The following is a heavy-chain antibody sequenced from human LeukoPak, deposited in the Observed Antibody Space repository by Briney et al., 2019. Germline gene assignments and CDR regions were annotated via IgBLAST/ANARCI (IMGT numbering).Heavy chain of an antibody. D-gene: IGHD6-19*01. Sequence: GESLKISCKDSGDSFTSYWIGWVRQMPGKGLEWMGIVYPGDSDTRYSPSFQGQVIISADKSINTAYLQWSSLKASDTGTYYCARRSGARSAAVAADYWGQGTLVTVSS. CDR3: ARRSGARSAAVAADY. J-gene: IGHJ4*02. CDR1: GDSFTSYW. CDR2: VYPGDSDT. V-gene: IGHV5-51*01.